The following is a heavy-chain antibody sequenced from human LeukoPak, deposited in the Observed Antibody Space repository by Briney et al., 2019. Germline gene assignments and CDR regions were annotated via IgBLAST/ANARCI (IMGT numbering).Heavy chain of an antibody. V-gene: IGHV5-51*01. CDR2: IYPDDSDT. Sequence: GESLKISCKASGYNFPTYWIGWVRQMPGKGLEWMGIIYPDDSDTRYSPSFQGQVTISADKSISTAYVQWSSLKASDTAIYYCARRGSYGDYDYWGQGTLVTVSS. D-gene: IGHD4-17*01. J-gene: IGHJ4*02. CDR3: ARRGSYGDYDY. CDR1: GYNFPTYW.